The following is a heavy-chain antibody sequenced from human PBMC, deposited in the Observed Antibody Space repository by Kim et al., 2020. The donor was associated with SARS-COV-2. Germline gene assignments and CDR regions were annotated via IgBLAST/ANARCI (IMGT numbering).Heavy chain of an antibody. V-gene: IGHV4-34*01. CDR1: GGSLGGYY. Sequence: SETLSLTCAVSGGSLGGYYWTWIRQPPGKGPEWIGEVNHSGNINYNPSLKSRVTISADRSKSQFFLKMTSVTAADTALYYCARFDHDGMSGPIDIWGEGTMVTVSS. J-gene: IGHJ3*02. CDR2: VNHSGNI. CDR3: ARFDHDGMSGPIDI. D-gene: IGHD1-20*01.